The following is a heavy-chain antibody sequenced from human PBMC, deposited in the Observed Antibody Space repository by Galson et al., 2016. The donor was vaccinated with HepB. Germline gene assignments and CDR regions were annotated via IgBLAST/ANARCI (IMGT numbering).Heavy chain of an antibody. D-gene: IGHD3-10*01. CDR3: AREGLVRGAHGGSFDS. CDR1: GDSVSSTSAG. J-gene: IGHJ4*01. Sequence: AISGDSVSSTSAGWSWVRQSPSRGLEWLGRTFYRSKWYYDYAISVRSRITINPDTSKNQFSLQLISVTPEDTAVYYCAREGLVRGAHGGSFDSWGQGTLVTVSS. CDR2: TFYRSKWYY. V-gene: IGHV6-1*01.